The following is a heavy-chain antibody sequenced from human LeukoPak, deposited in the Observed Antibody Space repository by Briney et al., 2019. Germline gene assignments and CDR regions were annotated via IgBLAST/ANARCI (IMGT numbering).Heavy chain of an antibody. V-gene: IGHV4-59*08. CDR3: ARAVSGHFDY. CDR1: GGSMSPYR. Sequence: SETLSLTCTVSGGSMSPYRWGWIRQPPGKGLEWTGYIYYSGSTNYNPSLNSRVTISVDTSKNQFSLRLSSVTAADTAIYYCARAVSGHFDYWGQGTLVTVSS. D-gene: IGHD6-19*01. CDR2: IYYSGST. J-gene: IGHJ4*02.